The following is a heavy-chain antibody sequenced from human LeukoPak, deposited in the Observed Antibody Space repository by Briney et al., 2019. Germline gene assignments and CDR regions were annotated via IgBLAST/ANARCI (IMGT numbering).Heavy chain of an antibody. D-gene: IGHD3-16*01. CDR2: ISGSGGST. V-gene: IGHV3-23*01. CDR3: AKDRNKNLGGFDY. CDR1: GFTFSSYA. J-gene: IGHJ4*02. Sequence: PGGSLRLSCAASGFTFSSYAMSWVRQAPGKGLEWVSAISGSGGSTYYADSVKGRFTISRDNSKNTLYLQMNGLRAEDTAVYYCAKDRNKNLGGFDYWGQGTLVTVSS.